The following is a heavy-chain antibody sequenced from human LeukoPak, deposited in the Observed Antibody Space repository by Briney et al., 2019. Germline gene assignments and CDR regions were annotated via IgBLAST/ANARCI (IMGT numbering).Heavy chain of an antibody. D-gene: IGHD1-20*01. J-gene: IGHJ4*02. V-gene: IGHV4-59*02. Sequence: SETLSLTCTVSGGSVSSYYWSWIRQPPGKGLEWIGYIYYSGSTNYNPSLKSRVTISVDASKNQISLKLSSVTAADTAVYYCARSGITGTVPDYWGQGTLVTVSS. CDR3: ARSGITGTVPDY. CDR2: IYYSGST. CDR1: GGSVSSYY.